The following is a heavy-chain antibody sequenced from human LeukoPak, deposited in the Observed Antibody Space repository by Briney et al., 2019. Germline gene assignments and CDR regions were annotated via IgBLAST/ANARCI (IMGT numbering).Heavy chain of an antibody. CDR2: ISSSSSTI. Sequence: PGGSLRLSCAASGFTFSSYSMNWVRQAPGKGLEWVSYISSSSSTIYYADSVKGRFTISRDNAKNSLYLQMNSLRAEDTAVYYCAREEVQLERRFDYWGQGTLVTVSS. D-gene: IGHD1-1*01. J-gene: IGHJ4*02. CDR3: AREEVQLERRFDY. V-gene: IGHV3-48*01. CDR1: GFTFSSYS.